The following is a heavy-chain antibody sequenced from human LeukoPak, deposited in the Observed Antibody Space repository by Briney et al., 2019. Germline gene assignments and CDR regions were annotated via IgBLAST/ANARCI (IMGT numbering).Heavy chain of an antibody. D-gene: IGHD4-17*01. CDR2: IYTSGST. J-gene: IGHJ5*02. V-gene: IGHV4-4*07. CDR3: ARRYGDYGYGWFDP. Sequence: SETLSLTYTVSGGSISSYYWSWIRQPAGKGLEWIGRIYTSGSTNYNPSLKSRVTMSVDTSKNQFSLKLSSVTAADTAVYYCARRYGDYGYGWFDPWGQGTLVTVSS. CDR1: GGSISSYY.